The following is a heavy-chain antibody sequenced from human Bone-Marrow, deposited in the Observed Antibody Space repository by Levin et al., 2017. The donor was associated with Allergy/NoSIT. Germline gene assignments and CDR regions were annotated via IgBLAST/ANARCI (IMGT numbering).Heavy chain of an antibody. CDR2: INLDGSEK. D-gene: IGHD2/OR15-2a*01. V-gene: IGHV3-7*04. CDR1: GFIFGGCW. CDR3: ARGISEAPGIDV. Sequence: GGSLRLSCAASGFIFGGCWMSWVRQAPGKGLEWVATINLDGSEKYYVDSLKGRFTISRDNAKNSLYLQMNSLRVDDTAVYYCARGISEAPGIDVWGQGTTVTVSS. J-gene: IGHJ6*02.